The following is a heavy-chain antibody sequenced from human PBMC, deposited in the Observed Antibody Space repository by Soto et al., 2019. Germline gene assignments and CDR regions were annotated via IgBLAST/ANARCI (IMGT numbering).Heavy chain of an antibody. D-gene: IGHD6-13*01. J-gene: IGHJ3*02. CDR2: ISYDGSNK. CDR3: ARDLYSSSWYRGRTDAFDI. Sequence: GGSLRLSCAASGFTFSSYAMHWVRQAPGKGLEWVAVISYDGSNKYYADSVKGRFTISRDNSKNTLYLQMNSLRAEDTAVYYCARDLYSSSWYRGRTDAFDIWGQGTMVTVSS. CDR1: GFTFSSYA. V-gene: IGHV3-30-3*01.